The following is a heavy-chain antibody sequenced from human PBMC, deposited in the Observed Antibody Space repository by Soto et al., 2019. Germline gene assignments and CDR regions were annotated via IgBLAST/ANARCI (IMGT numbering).Heavy chain of an antibody. Sequence: SETLSLTCTVSGGSISSYYWSWIRQPAGKGLEWIGRIYTSGSTNYNPSLKSRVTMSVDTSKNQFSLKLSSVTAADTAVYYCARENYYYGSGSTFDYLGQGTLVTVSS. V-gene: IGHV4-4*07. D-gene: IGHD3-10*01. CDR2: IYTSGST. CDR3: ARENYYYGSGSTFDY. J-gene: IGHJ4*02. CDR1: GGSISSYY.